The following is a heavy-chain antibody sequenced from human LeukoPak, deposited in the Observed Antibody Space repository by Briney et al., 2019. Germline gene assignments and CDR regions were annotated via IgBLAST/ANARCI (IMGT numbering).Heavy chain of an antibody. J-gene: IGHJ4*02. CDR1: GFTFSNYV. Sequence: PGGSLRLSCSASGFTFSNYVMHWVRQAPGKGLEWVAVISYHGNNKYYADSVKGRFTISRDNSKNTLYLQMSSLRAEDTAVYSCARETYGEHYFDYWGQGTLVTVSS. CDR2: ISYHGNNK. CDR3: ARETYGEHYFDY. V-gene: IGHV3-30-3*01. D-gene: IGHD3-10*01.